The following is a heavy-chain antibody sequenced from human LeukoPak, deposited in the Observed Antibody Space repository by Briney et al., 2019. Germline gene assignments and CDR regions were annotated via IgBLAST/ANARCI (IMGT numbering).Heavy chain of an antibody. CDR3: ARQGEVGATI. J-gene: IGHJ4*02. CDR2: IYTSGST. CDR1: GGSISSGSYY. V-gene: IGHV4-61*02. D-gene: IGHD1-26*01. Sequence: SETLSLTCTVSGGSISSGSYYWSWIRQPAGKGLEWIGRIYTSGSTNYNPSPKSRVTISVDTSKNQFSLKLSSVTAADTAVYYCARQGEVGATIWGQGTLVTVSS.